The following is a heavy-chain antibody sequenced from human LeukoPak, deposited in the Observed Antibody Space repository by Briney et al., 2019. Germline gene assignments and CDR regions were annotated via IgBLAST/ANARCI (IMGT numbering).Heavy chain of an antibody. V-gene: IGHV3-23*01. Sequence: PGGSLRLSCTASGFIFSDHYMNWVRQAPGKGLEWVSGISGSGGSTYYADSVKGRFTISRDNSKNTLYLQMNSLRAEDTAVYYCTRGRSAQIWLLFDYWGQGTLVTVSS. J-gene: IGHJ4*02. D-gene: IGHD5-18*01. CDR2: ISGSGGST. CDR1: GFIFSDHY. CDR3: TRGRSAQIWLLFDY.